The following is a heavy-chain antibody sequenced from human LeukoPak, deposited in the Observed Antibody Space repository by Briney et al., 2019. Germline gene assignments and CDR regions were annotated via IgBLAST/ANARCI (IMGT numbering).Heavy chain of an antibody. D-gene: IGHD3-22*01. CDR3: AKDGSSGYSPLEY. Sequence: PGGSLRLSCAASGFTFSSYWMSWVRQAPGKGLEWVSYISSSGSTIYYADSVKGRFTISRNNAKNSLYLQMNSLRAEDTAVYYCAKDGSSGYSPLEYWGQGTLVTVSS. J-gene: IGHJ4*02. CDR1: GFTFSSYW. V-gene: IGHV3-48*04. CDR2: ISSSGSTI.